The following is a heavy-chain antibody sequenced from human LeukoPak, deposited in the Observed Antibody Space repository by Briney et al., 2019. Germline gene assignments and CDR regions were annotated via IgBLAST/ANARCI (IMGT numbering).Heavy chain of an antibody. CDR3: AKDYYDFWSGGLTDY. Sequence: GGSLRLSCAASGFTFSSYAMHWVRQAPGKGLEWVAVISYDGSNKYYADSVKGRFTISRDNSKNTLYLQMNSLRAEDTAVYYCAKDYYDFWSGGLTDYWGQGTLVTVSS. J-gene: IGHJ4*02. CDR2: ISYDGSNK. D-gene: IGHD3-3*01. V-gene: IGHV3-30*04. CDR1: GFTFSSYA.